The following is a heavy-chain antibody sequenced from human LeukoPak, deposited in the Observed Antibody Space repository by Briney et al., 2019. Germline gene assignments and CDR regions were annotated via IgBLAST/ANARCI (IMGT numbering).Heavy chain of an antibody. CDR3: ARVMRHYCSSTFCHNPYYFEY. V-gene: IGHV1-18*01. D-gene: IGHD2-2*02. CDR2: ISAYNGNK. Sequence: ASVKVSCKTSGYTFTNYGISWVRQAPGQGLEWMGWISAYNGNKNYAQKLQGRVTMTTDTSTSTAYMELKSLRSDDTAVYYCARVMRHYCSSTFCHNPYYFEYWGQGTLVTVSS. J-gene: IGHJ4*02. CDR1: GYTFTNYG.